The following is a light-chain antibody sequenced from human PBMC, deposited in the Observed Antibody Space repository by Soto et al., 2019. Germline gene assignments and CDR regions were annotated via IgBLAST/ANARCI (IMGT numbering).Light chain of an antibody. J-gene: IGKJ4*01. CDR3: QPYNNWPLT. CDR2: DTS. V-gene: IGKV3-15*01. Sequence: EVVMRQSPATLSASPGEGATLSCRASQGIGDTLAWYQHKPGQTPRLLIYDTSTRATGVPTRFSGSRSGAEFTLTINSLQSEDFAVYYYQPYNNWPLTFGGGTKVDIK. CDR1: QGIGDT.